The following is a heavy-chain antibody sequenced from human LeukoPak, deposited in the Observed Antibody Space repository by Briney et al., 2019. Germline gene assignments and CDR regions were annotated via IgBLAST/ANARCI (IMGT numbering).Heavy chain of an antibody. Sequence: GGSLRLSCAASGFTFSSYAMSWVRQAPGKGLEWVSAISGSGGGTYYADSVKGRFTISRDNSKNTLYLQMNSLRAEDTAVYYCAKDRESSSRPYFFDYWGQGTLVTVSS. V-gene: IGHV3-23*01. CDR1: GFTFSSYA. D-gene: IGHD6-6*01. J-gene: IGHJ4*02. CDR3: AKDRESSSRPYFFDY. CDR2: ISGSGGGT.